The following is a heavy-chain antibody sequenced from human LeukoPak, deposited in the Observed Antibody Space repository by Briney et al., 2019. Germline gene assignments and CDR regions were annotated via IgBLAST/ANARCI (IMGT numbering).Heavy chain of an antibody. Sequence: SQTLSLTCTVSGGSISSGGYYWSWIRQPPGKGLEWIGYIYHSGSTYYNPSLKSRVTISVDRSKNQFSLKLSSVTAADTAVYYCATRGLAVAGTLEDYWGQGTLVTVSS. CDR3: ATRGLAVAGTLEDY. D-gene: IGHD6-19*01. V-gene: IGHV4-30-2*01. CDR1: GGSISSGGYY. CDR2: IYHSGST. J-gene: IGHJ4*02.